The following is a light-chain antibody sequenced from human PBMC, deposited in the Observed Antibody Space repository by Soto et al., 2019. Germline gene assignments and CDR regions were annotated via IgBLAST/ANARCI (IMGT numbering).Light chain of an antibody. Sequence: DIQMTKAHSTLSGSGGDRVTITCRASQTISSWLAWYQQKPGKAPKLLIYKASTLKSGVPSRFSGSGSGTEFTLTISSLQPDDFATYYCQHYNSYSEEFGQGTKVELK. CDR2: KAS. CDR1: QTISSW. V-gene: IGKV1-5*03. J-gene: IGKJ1*01. CDR3: QHYNSYSEE.